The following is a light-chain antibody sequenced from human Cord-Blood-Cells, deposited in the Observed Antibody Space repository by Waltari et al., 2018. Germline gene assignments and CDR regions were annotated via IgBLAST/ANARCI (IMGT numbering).Light chain of an antibody. CDR1: SSDVGSYNF. Sequence: QSALTQPASVSGSPGQSITISCTGTSSDVGSYNFVSWYQQHPGKAPKLMIYEGSKRPSGVSNRFSGSKSGNTASLTISVLQAEDEADYYCCSYAGSSTYVFGTG. CDR3: CSYAGSSTYV. CDR2: EGS. V-gene: IGLV2-23*01. J-gene: IGLJ1*01.